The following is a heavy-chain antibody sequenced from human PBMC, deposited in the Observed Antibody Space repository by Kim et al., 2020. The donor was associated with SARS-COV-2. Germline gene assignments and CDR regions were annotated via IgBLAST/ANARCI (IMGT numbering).Heavy chain of an antibody. J-gene: IGHJ4*02. D-gene: IGHD6-6*01. CDR1: GFTFDDYA. Sequence: GGSLRLSCAASGFTFDDYAMHWVRQAPGKGLEWVSGISWNSGSIGYADSVKDRFTISRDNAKNSLYLQMNSLRAEDTALYYCAKDYYSSSSAADYWGQGTLVTVSS. CDR3: AKDYYSSSSAADY. V-gene: IGHV3-9*01. CDR2: ISWNSGSI.